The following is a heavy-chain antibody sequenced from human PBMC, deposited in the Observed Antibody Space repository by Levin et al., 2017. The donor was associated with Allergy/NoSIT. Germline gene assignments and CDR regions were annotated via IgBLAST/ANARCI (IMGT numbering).Heavy chain of an antibody. J-gene: IGHJ4*02. V-gene: IGHV4-59*01. CDR3: ARVGYGEELGGFDY. CDR2: IYYSGST. D-gene: IGHD4-17*01. CDR1: GGSISSYY. Sequence: PSETLSLTCTVSGGSISSYYWSWIRQPPGKGLEWIGYIYYSGSTNYNPSLKSRVTISVDTSKNQFSLKLSSVTAADTAVYYCARVGYGEELGGFDYWGQGTLVTVSS.